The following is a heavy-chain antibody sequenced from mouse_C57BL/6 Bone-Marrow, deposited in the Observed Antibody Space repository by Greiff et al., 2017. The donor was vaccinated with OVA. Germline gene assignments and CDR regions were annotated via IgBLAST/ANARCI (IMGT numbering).Heavy chain of an antibody. Sequence: EVHLVESGGGLVKPGGSLKLSCAASGFTFSSYAMSWVRQTPEKRLEWVATISDGGSYTYYPDNVKGRFTISRDNAKNNLYLQMSHLKSEDTAMYYCARDNYAMDYWGQGTSVTVSS. CDR2: ISDGGSYT. CDR1: GFTFSSYA. CDR3: ARDNYAMDY. J-gene: IGHJ4*01. V-gene: IGHV5-4*01.